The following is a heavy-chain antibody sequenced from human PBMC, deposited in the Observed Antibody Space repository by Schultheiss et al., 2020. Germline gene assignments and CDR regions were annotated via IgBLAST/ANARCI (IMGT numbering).Heavy chain of an antibody. CDR1: GGSISGRNW. CDR3: ASYHEVNSAFDI. V-gene: IGHV4-4*02. Sequence: SETLSLTCAVSGGSISGRNWWSWVRQSPGKGLEWIGEMYHSGSTYYNPSLKSRVTMSVDTSKNQFSLKLSSVTAVDTAVYYCASYHEVNSAFDIWGQGTMVTVSS. D-gene: IGHD2-2*01. CDR2: MYHSGST. J-gene: IGHJ3*02.